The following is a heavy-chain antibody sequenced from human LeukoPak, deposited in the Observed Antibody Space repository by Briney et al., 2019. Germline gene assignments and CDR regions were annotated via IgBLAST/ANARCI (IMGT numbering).Heavy chain of an antibody. D-gene: IGHD5-12*01. V-gene: IGHV1-2*02. CDR1: GYTFTGYY. J-gene: IGHJ4*02. Sequence: GASVKVSCKASGYTFTGYYVHWVRQAPGQGLEWMGWINPNSGDTDYAQKFQGRVTMTRDTSITTAYMELSRLRSDDTAVYYYARDSSGYDFIWYWGQGTLVTVSS. CDR3: ARDSSGYDFIWY. CDR2: INPNSGDT.